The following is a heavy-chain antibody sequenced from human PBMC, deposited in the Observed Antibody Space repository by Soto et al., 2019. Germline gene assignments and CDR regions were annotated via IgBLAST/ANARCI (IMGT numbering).Heavy chain of an antibody. CDR1: GATFSSSA. J-gene: IGHJ4*02. D-gene: IGHD2-2*01. CDR3: AGDEGVYCCAYGY. Sequence: GASVKVSCKASGATFSSSAISWVRQAPGQGLEWMGGIIVSFGTANYAQKFQGRVTITADESTSTAYVELSSLRSEDTAVYYCAGDEGVYCCAYGYWGQGTLVTVSS. V-gene: IGHV1-69*13. CDR2: IIVSFGTA.